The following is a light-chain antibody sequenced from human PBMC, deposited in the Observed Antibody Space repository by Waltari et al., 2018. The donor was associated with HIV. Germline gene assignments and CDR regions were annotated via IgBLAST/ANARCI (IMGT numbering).Light chain of an antibody. CDR1: NIGGKS. Sequence: SYVLTQPPSVSVAPGQTARIACGGHNIGGKSVHWYQQKPGQAPVLVVYDNNDRPSGIPERFSGTNSGKTATLTVGMVEARDRADYYCQVLNTYSDPRVFGGGTKLTVL. CDR3: QVLNTYSDPRV. CDR2: DNN. V-gene: IGLV3-21*02. J-gene: IGLJ2*01.